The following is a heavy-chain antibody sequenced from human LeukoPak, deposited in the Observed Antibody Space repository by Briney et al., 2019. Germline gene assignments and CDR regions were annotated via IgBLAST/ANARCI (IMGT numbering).Heavy chain of an antibody. J-gene: IGHJ4*02. CDR3: ARDQGGSGSYYIDY. V-gene: IGHV3-48*04. CDR2: ISSSSSTI. D-gene: IGHD3-10*01. Sequence: GGSLRLSCAASGFTFSSYSMNWVRQAPGKGLEWVSYISSSSSTIYYADSVKGRFTISRDNAKNSLYLQMNSLRAEDTAVYYCARDQGGSGSYYIDYWGQGTLVTVSS. CDR1: GFTFSSYS.